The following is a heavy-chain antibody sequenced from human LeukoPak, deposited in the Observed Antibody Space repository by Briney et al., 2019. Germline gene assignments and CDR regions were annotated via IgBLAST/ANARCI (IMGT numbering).Heavy chain of an antibody. CDR3: ALALDY. D-gene: IGHD3-3*02. J-gene: IGHJ4*02. CDR2: ISSDGSNI. Sequence: GGSLRLYCAASGFTFSDYDMNWVRQAPGKGLEWLSYISSDGSNICYADSVRGRITISRDNAKNSLYLQMNSLRAEDSAIYYCALALDYWGQGTLVTVSS. V-gene: IGHV3-48*03. CDR1: GFTFSDYD.